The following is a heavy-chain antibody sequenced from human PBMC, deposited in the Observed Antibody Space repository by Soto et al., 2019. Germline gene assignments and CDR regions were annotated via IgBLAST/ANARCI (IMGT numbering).Heavy chain of an antibody. Sequence: SETLSLTCAVYGGSFSGYYWSWIRQPPGKGLEWIGEINHSGSTNYNPSLKSRVTISVDTSKNQFSLKLSSVTAADTAVYYCGRGRGYSSITYYYYYYMDVWGKGTTVTVSS. D-gene: IGHD6-13*01. CDR2: INHSGST. V-gene: IGHV4-34*01. J-gene: IGHJ6*03. CDR3: GRGRGYSSITYYYYYYMDV. CDR1: GGSFSGYY.